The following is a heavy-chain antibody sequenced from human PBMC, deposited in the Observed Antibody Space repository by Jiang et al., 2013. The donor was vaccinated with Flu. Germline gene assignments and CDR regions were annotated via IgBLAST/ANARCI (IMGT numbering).Heavy chain of an antibody. Sequence: GLVKPSETLSLTCTVSGGSISRHYWSWIRQAPGKGLEWIGYVYYSGSTNYNPSLKSRVTISVDTSKNQFSLKLTSVTAADTAVYYCARTTVDGYSYLDDSWGQGTLVTVSS. D-gene: IGHD5-24*01. V-gene: IGHV4-59*11. CDR1: GGSISRHY. CDR3: ARTTVDGYSYLDDS. CDR2: VYYSGST. J-gene: IGHJ4*02.